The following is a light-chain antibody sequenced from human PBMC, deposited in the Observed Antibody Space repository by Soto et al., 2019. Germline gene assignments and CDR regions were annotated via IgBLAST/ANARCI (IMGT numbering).Light chain of an antibody. CDR3: MQGRYWPMT. Sequence: DVVMTQSPLSLPVTLGQPASISCRSSQSLLYSDGNTYLNWFQQRPGQSPRRLIYKVSDRDSGVPDRFSGSGSGTDFTLKISRVEGEDIGVYYCMQGRYWPMTFGQGTRLEI. J-gene: IGKJ5*01. CDR2: KVS. V-gene: IGKV2-30*01. CDR1: QSLLYSDGNTY.